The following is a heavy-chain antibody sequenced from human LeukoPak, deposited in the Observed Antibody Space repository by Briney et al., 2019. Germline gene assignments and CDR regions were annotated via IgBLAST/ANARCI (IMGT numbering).Heavy chain of an antibody. CDR3: ARGPRGEWLADGKYYYYGMDV. V-gene: IGHV4-4*07. J-gene: IGHJ6*02. CDR2: IYSSGNT. Sequence: SETLSLTCTVSGGSISSHYWTWIRQPAGKGLEWIGRIYSSGNTNYNPSLKSRVTMSLDTSKNQFSLKLTSVTAADTAVYYCARGPRGEWLADGKYYYYGMDVWGQGTTVTVSS. CDR1: GGSISSHY. D-gene: IGHD6-19*01.